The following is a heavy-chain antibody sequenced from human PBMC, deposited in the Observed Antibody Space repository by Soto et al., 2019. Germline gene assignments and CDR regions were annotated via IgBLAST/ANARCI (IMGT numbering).Heavy chain of an antibody. J-gene: IGHJ6*02. Sequence: GGSLRLSCAVSGFTLTKDSMSWVRQAPGKGLEWVGHIQSNADGGATDYAAPVKGRFTVPRDDSRNTLYLQLNSLKTEDTAVYYCTTAPFSFITLPGTSFLIGMDVWGQWTTVTVSS. CDR2: IQSNADGGAT. CDR1: GFTLTKDS. D-gene: IGHD3-10*01. V-gene: IGHV3-15*01. CDR3: TTAPFSFITLPGTSFLIGMDV.